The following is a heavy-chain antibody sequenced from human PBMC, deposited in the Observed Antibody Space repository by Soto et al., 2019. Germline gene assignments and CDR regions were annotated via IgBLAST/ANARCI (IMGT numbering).Heavy chain of an antibody. CDR1: GYSISSSNW. D-gene: IGHD4-17*01. J-gene: IGHJ6*03. Sequence: SETLSLTCAVSGYSISSSNWWGWIRQPPGKGLEWIGYIYYSGSTYYNPSLKSRVTMSVDTSKNQFSLKLSSVTAVDTAVYYCARTVTDYYYYYYMDVWGKGTTVTVSS. CDR2: IYYSGST. CDR3: ARTVTDYYYYYYMDV. V-gene: IGHV4-28*01.